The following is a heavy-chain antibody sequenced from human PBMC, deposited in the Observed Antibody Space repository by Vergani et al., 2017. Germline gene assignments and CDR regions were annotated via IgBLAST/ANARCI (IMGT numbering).Heavy chain of an antibody. CDR2: INHSGST. Sequence: QLLLQESGPGVVKPSETLSLICNVSGGSVSGSGYYWSWIRQPPGKGLEWIGEINHSGSTNYNPSLKSRVTISVDTSKNQFSLKLSSVTAADTAVYYCARGIYCSSTSCSPNTYRGYYYYMDVWGKGTTVTVSS. V-gene: IGHV4-39*07. CDR1: GGSVSGSGYY. D-gene: IGHD2-2*01. CDR3: ARGIYCSSTSCSPNTYRGYYYYMDV. J-gene: IGHJ6*03.